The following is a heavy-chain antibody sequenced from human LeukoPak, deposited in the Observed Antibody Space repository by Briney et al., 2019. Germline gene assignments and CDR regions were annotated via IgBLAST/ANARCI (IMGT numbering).Heavy chain of an antibody. CDR1: GFTFSSYW. CDR3: ASTPTAGSTAAEFY. Sequence: GGSLRLSCAASGFTFSSYWMSWVRQAPGKGLEWVANINQDGSEKYYVDSVKGRFTISRDNAKNSLYLQMNSLRAEDTAVYYCASTPTAGSTAAEFYWGQGTLVTVSS. D-gene: IGHD6-6*01. CDR2: INQDGSEK. V-gene: IGHV3-7*01. J-gene: IGHJ4*02.